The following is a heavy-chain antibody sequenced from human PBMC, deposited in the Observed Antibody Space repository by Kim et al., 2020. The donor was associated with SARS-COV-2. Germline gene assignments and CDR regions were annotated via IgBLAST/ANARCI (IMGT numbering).Heavy chain of an antibody. CDR3: AREPLFGDYIEAYFDY. Sequence: SETLSLTCSVSGSSVSNYYWHWIRQPPGKGLEWIGYVYSTGKSDHNPSLKSRVTMSVDTSKRQLSLRLTSMTAADTAVYYCAREPLFGDYIEAYFDYWSQGTLVTVSS. CDR2: VYSTGKS. J-gene: IGHJ4*02. V-gene: IGHV4-59*02. D-gene: IGHD4-17*01. CDR1: GSSVSNYY.